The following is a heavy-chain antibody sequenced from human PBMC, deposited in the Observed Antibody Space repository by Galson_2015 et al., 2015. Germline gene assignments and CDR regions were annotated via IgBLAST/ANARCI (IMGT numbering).Heavy chain of an antibody. CDR1: GGSISSSNW. V-gene: IGHV4-4*02. J-gene: IGHJ4*02. CDR3: ARGFRGWYGGALAY. CDR2: INHSGST. D-gene: IGHD6-19*01. Sequence: ETLSLTCAVSGGSISSSNWWSWVRQPPGKGLEWIGEINHSGSTNYNPSLKSRVTISVDTSKNQFSLKLSSVTAADTAVYYCARGFRGWYGGALAYWGQGTLVTVSS.